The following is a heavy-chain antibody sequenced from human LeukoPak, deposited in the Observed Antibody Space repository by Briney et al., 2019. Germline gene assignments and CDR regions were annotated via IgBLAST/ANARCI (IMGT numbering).Heavy chain of an antibody. V-gene: IGHV4-34*01. CDR2: INHSGST. CDR1: GWSFSGYY. Sequence: SETLSLTCAVYGWSFSGYYWSWIRQPPGKGLEWIGEINHSGSTNYNPSLKSRVTISVETSKNKFSLQLSSGTAEDTAVYYCARTKWGYCSSTSCYVGYYYYYYMDVWGKGTTVTVSS. CDR3: ARTKWGYCSSTSCYVGYYYYYYMDV. D-gene: IGHD2-2*01. J-gene: IGHJ6*03.